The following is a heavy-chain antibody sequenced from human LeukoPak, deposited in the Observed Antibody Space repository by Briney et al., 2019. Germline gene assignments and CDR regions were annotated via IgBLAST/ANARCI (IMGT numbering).Heavy chain of an antibody. CDR3: ARVAGGYSYGYPDY. CDR1: GFTFSNYW. CDR2: INHSGST. V-gene: IGHV4-34*01. J-gene: IGHJ4*02. Sequence: PGGSLRLSCAASGFTFSNYWMSWIRQPPGKGLEWIGEINHSGSTYYNPSLKSRVTISVDTSKNQFSLKLSSVTAAGTAVYYCARVAGGYSYGYPDYWGQGTLVTVSS. D-gene: IGHD5-18*01.